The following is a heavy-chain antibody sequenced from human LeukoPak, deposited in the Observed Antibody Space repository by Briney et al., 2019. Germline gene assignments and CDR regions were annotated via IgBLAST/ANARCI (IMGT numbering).Heavy chain of an antibody. Sequence: ASVKDSCKASGYTFTSYGISRVRQAPGQGLEWMGWISTNTGNPTYAQGFTGRFVFSLDTSVSTAYLQISSLKAEDTAVYYCARKSVAATPRDIVYQYSYMDVWGKGTTVTVSS. J-gene: IGHJ6*03. CDR2: ISTNTGNP. CDR1: GYTFTSYG. D-gene: IGHD2-15*01. CDR3: ARKSVAATPRDIVYQYSYMDV. V-gene: IGHV7-4-1*02.